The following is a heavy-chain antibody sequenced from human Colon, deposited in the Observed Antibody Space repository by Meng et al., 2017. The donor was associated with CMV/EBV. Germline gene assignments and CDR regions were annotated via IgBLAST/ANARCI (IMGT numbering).Heavy chain of an antibody. CDR2: IYSGGSST. CDR3: AKDRRSYGAGNKGGFDS. V-gene: IGHV3-23*03. D-gene: IGHD3-10*01. J-gene: IGHJ4*02. CDR1: FTFSSYA. Sequence: FTFSSYAMTWVRQAPGKGLEWVSIIYSGGSSTSYAASVKGRFTISRDDSKNTLYLQMNSLRGEDTAIYYCAKDRRSYGAGNKGGFDSWGPGTLVTVSS.